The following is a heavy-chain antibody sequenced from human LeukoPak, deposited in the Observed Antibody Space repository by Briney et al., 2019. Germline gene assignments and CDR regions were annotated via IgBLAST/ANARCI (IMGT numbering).Heavy chain of an antibody. CDR2: INPNSGDT. CDR1: GYTFSGYY. Sequence: ASLKLSCEASGYTFSGYYMHWVRQAPGQGFEWMGWINPNSGDTNYAQKFQGRVTMTRDTSISTAHMELSRLRSDDTAVYYCARAKPLYGSITTCLCDYWGEGTLVTVSS. D-gene: IGHD2-2*01. V-gene: IGHV1-2*02. J-gene: IGHJ4*02. CDR3: ARAKPLYGSITTCLCDY.